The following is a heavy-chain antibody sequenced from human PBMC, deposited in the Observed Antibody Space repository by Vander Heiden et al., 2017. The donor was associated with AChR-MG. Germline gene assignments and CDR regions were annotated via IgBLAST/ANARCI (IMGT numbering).Heavy chain of an antibody. CDR3: AKDSVQLGARYFDL. V-gene: IGHV3-23*01. D-gene: IGHD5-18*01. Sequence: EVPLLEHGGGLVQPGRSLRLSCPASRSTSSSYAMSWVRQAPGKWLEWVSAISGSGGSTYYADSVKGRFTISRDNSKNPLYLQMNSLRAEDTAVYYCAKDSVQLGARYFDLWGRGTLVTVSS. CDR2: ISGSGGST. J-gene: IGHJ2*01. CDR1: RSTSSSYA.